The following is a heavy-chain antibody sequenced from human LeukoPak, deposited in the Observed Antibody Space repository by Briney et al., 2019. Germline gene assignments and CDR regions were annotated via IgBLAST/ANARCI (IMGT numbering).Heavy chain of an antibody. CDR3: ARHDSNAGFDY. D-gene: IGHD3-22*01. J-gene: IGHJ4*02. CDR1: GGTFISYA. Sequence: ASVKVSCKASGGTFISYAISWVRQAPGQGLEWMGWISAYNGNTNYAQKLRGRVTMTTDTSTSTAYMELRSLRSDDTAVYYCARHDSNAGFDYWGQGTLVTVSS. V-gene: IGHV1-18*01. CDR2: ISAYNGNT.